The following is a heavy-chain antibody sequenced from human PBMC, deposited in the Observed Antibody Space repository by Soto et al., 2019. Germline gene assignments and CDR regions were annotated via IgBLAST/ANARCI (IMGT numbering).Heavy chain of an antibody. CDR2: IIPIFGTA. Sequence: QVQLVQSGAEVKKPGSSVKVSCKASGGTFSSYAISWVRQAPGQGLEWMGGIIPIFGTANYVQKFQGRVTITADESTSTAYMELSSLRSEDTAVYYCARGSWASHYGLGNWFDPWGQGTLVTVSS. CDR3: ARGSWASHYGLGNWFDP. D-gene: IGHD4-17*01. CDR1: GGTFSSYA. J-gene: IGHJ5*02. V-gene: IGHV1-69*01.